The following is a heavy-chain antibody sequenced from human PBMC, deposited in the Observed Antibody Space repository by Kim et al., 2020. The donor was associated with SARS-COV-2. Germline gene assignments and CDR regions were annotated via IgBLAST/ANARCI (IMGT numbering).Heavy chain of an antibody. V-gene: IGHV3-48*02. CDR2: ISSSSSTI. J-gene: IGHJ6*02. D-gene: IGHD3-22*01. CDR1: GFTFSSYS. Sequence: GGSLRLSCAASGFTFSSYSMNWVRQAPGKGLEWVSYISSSSSTIYYADSVKGRFTISRDNAKNSLYLQMNSLRDEDTAVYYCARDRLSVYYDSSGYYSDYYYYGMDVWGQGTTVTVSS. CDR3: ARDRLSVYYDSSGYYSDYYYYGMDV.